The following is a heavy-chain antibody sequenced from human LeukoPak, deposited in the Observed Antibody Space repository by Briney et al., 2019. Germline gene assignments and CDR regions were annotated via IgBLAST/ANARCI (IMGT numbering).Heavy chain of an antibody. J-gene: IGHJ3*02. D-gene: IGHD5-12*01. CDR2: IAYDGSSK. V-gene: IGHV3-30*03. CDR3: ARSVIVAGSDAFDI. Sequence: SGGSLRLSCAASGFNFNTYGMHWVRQAPGKGLEWLAAIAYDGSSKYYADSVKGRFTISGDSSKTTLYLEMNSLRPEDSAVYYCARSVIVAGSDAFDIWGQGTMVTVSS. CDR1: GFNFNTYG.